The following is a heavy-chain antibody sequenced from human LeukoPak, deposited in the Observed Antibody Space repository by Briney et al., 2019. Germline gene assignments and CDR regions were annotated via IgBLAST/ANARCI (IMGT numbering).Heavy chain of an antibody. CDR1: GFTFSNYG. Sequence: GRSLRLSCTASGFTFSNYGMHWVRQAPGKGLKWVAVISFDGNYKYYADSVKGRFTISRDNSKNTLYLQMNSLRGEDRAVYYCARGIASSDDYWGQGTLVTVSS. CDR2: ISFDGNYK. D-gene: IGHD3-3*02. CDR3: ARGIASSDDY. J-gene: IGHJ4*02. V-gene: IGHV3-30*03.